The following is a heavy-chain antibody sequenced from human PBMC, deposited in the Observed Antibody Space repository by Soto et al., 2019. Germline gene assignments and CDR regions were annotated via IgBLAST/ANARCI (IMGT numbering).Heavy chain of an antibody. Sequence: ASVKVSCKASGGTFSSYGISWVRQAPGEGLEWMGGIIPIVGTANYAQKFQGRVTITADQFTSTAYMELSSLRSEDTAIYYCATRRNYGDYSHYSYGMDVWGQGTTVTVSS. CDR3: ATRRNYGDYSHYSYGMDV. J-gene: IGHJ6*02. D-gene: IGHD4-17*01. CDR1: GGTFSSYG. V-gene: IGHV1-69*13. CDR2: IIPIVGTA.